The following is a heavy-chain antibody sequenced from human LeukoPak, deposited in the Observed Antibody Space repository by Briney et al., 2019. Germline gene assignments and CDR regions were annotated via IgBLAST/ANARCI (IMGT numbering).Heavy chain of an antibody. V-gene: IGHV4-4*02. CDR3: ARETSQKGAHYMDV. CDR2: IYDSGST. CDR1: SGSISSSKW. D-gene: IGHD3-16*01. Sequence: PSETLSLTCAVSSGSISSSKWWSWVRQPPGKGLEWIGEIYDSGSTNYSPSLKSRVTISVDKSKNQFSLKLSSVTAADTAVYYCARETSQKGAHYMDVWGKGTTITISS. J-gene: IGHJ6*03.